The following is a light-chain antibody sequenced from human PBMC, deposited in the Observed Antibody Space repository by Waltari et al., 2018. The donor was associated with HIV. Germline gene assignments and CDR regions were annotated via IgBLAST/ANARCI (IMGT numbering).Light chain of an antibody. CDR3: SSYTSSGPRYVL. Sequence: SALTQPASVSGSPGQSITISCSGTSGDVGGYNFVSWYQKHPVKAPKLIIYNVSSRPSGVSIRFSGSRSANTASLTISGLQVEDEADYFCSSYTSSGPRYVLFGGGTRLTVL. V-gene: IGLV2-14*03. CDR2: NVS. J-gene: IGLJ2*01. CDR1: SGDVGGYNF.